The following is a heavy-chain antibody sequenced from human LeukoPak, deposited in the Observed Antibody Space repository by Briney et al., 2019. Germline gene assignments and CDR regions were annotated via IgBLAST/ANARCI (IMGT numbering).Heavy chain of an antibody. Sequence: GGSLRLSCAASGFTFSRYWMSWVRQAPGKGLEWVANIKQDGSEKYYVDSVKGRFTISRDNAWNSLYLQMNNLRAEDTAVYYCAREEYGDHMWWGQGTLVTVSS. D-gene: IGHD4-17*01. J-gene: IGHJ4*02. CDR1: GFTFSRYW. V-gene: IGHV3-7*01. CDR2: IKQDGSEK. CDR3: AREEYGDHMW.